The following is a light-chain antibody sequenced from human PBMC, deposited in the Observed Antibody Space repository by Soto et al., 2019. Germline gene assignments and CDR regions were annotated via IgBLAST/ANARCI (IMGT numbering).Light chain of an antibody. Sequence: EIVMTQSPATLSVSPGERATLSCRASQSVSSNLAWYQQKPGQAPRLLIYGASTRATGIPARSSGSGSGTEFTLTISRPQSAARAVYYCQQYNSCPPLPFGGGTKVEL. CDR3: QQYNSCPPLP. CDR2: GAS. CDR1: QSVSSN. V-gene: IGKV3-15*01. J-gene: IGKJ4*01.